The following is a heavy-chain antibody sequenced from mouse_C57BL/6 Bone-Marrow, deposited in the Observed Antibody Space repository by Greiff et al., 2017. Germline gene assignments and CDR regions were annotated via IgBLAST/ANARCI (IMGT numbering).Heavy chain of an antibody. CDR2: ITPSSGYT. V-gene: IGHV1-4*01. D-gene: IGHD3-2*02. CDR3: ARLCVQRRLAYFDD. J-gene: IGHJ2*01. CDR1: GYTFTSYT. Sequence: QVQLQQSGAELARPGASVKMSCKASGYTFTSYTMPWLNQRPGQGLEWIGYITPSSGYTKYNQKFKTKATLTADKSSSTAYMRLSSLTSEDSSVDYCARLCVQRRLAYFDDWGQGTTLTVSS.